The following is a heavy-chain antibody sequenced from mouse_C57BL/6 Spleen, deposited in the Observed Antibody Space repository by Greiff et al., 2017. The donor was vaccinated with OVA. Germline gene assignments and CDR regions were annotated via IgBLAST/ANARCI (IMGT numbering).Heavy chain of an antibody. Sequence: EVQVVESGGGLVKPGGSLKLSCAASGFTFSDYGMHWVRQAPEKGLEWVAYISSGSSTIYYADTVKGRFTISRDNVKNTLFLQMTSLRSEDTAMYYCARMVTTYFDVWGTGTTVTVSS. V-gene: IGHV5-17*01. D-gene: IGHD2-3*01. J-gene: IGHJ1*03. CDR3: ARMVTTYFDV. CDR1: GFTFSDYG. CDR2: ISSGSSTI.